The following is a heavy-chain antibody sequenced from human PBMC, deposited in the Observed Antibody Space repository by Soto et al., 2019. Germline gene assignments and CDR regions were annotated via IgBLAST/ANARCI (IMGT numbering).Heavy chain of an antibody. J-gene: IGHJ4*02. CDR3: ARDWRRDFWGPFDY. Sequence: ASVKVSCKASGYTFTSYGVSWVRQAPGQGLEWMGWISAYNGNTNYAQKLQGRVTMTTDTSTSTAYMELRSLRSDDTAVYYCARDWRRDFWGPFDYWGQGTLVTVSS. CDR1: GYTFTSYG. D-gene: IGHD3-3*01. V-gene: IGHV1-18*01. CDR2: ISAYNGNT.